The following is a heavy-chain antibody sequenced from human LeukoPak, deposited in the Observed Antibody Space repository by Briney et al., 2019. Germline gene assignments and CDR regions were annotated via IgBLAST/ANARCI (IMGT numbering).Heavy chain of an antibody. V-gene: IGHV1-2*02. CDR1: GGTFSRHA. CDR2: INPNSGGT. Sequence: ASVKVSCKASGGTFSRHAISWVRQAPGQGLEWMGWINPNSGGTNYAQKFQGRVTMTRDTSISTAYMELSRLRSDDTAVYYCARGTGEGYSYGRYYFDYWGQGTLVTVSS. D-gene: IGHD5-18*01. J-gene: IGHJ4*02. CDR3: ARGTGEGYSYGRYYFDY.